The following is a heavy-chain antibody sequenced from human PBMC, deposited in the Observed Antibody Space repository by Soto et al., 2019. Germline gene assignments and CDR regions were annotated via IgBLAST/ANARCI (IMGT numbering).Heavy chain of an antibody. J-gene: IGHJ4*02. Sequence: QVQLVESGGGVVQPGRSLRLSCAASGFTFISYAMHWVRQAPGKGLEWVAVISYDGSNKYYADSVKGRFTISRDNSKNPLYLQMNSLRAEDTAVYYCARGGVDPNWGQGTLVTVSS. CDR1: GFTFISYA. CDR3: ARGGVDPN. CDR2: ISYDGSNK. V-gene: IGHV3-30-3*01.